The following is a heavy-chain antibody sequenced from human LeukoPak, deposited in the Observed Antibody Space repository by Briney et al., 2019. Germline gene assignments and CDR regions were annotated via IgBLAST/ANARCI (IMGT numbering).Heavy chain of an antibody. CDR2: IYGGGST. D-gene: IGHD3-10*01. Sequence: GSLRLSCAASGFTVSRSYMSWVRQPPGKGLEWVSVIYGGGSTYYADSVKGRFTISRDNSKNTLYLQMNSLRAEDTAVYYCARGGELLWFGELRSRATADAFDIWGQGTMVTVSS. CDR3: ARGGELLWFGELRSRATADAFDI. V-gene: IGHV3-53*01. CDR1: GFTVSRSY. J-gene: IGHJ3*02.